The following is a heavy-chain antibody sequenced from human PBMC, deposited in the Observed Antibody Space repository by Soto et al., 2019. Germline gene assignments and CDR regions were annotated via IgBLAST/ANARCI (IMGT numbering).Heavy chain of an antibody. CDR3: ARSLSSGWSFFDY. CDR1: GFTFSSYA. Sequence: QVQLVESGGGVVQPGRSLRLSCAASGFTFSSYAMHWVRQAPGKGLEWVAVIASDGSNKYYADSVKGRFTVSRDNSKNTLYLQMNSLRAEDTAVYYCARSLSSGWSFFDYWGQGTLVTVSS. CDR2: IASDGSNK. J-gene: IGHJ4*02. D-gene: IGHD6-19*01. V-gene: IGHV3-30-3*01.